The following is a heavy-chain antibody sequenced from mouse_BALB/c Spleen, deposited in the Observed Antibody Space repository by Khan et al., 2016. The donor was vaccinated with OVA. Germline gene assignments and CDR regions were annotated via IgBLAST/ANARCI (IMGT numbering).Heavy chain of an antibody. D-gene: IGHD1-1*01. CDR3: ARRGLRWDFDY. Sequence: VQLQQSGAELAKPGASVKMSCKASGYTFINYWILWVKQRPGQGLEWIGYINPSTAYTEYNQNFKDKATLTADKSSRTAYMQLSSLTSADSAVYYGARRGLRWDFDYWGQGTTLTVSS. CDR1: GYTFINYW. J-gene: IGHJ2*01. V-gene: IGHV1-7*01. CDR2: INPSTAYT.